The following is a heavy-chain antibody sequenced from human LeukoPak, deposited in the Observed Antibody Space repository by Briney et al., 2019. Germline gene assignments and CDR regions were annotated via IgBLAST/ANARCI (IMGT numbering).Heavy chain of an antibody. Sequence: SETLSLTCAVYGGSFSGYYWTWIRQPPGKGLEWIGEINHGGSTNYNPSLKSRVTISIDTSKNQFSLKLSSVTAADTAFYYCARYLDYGGNSRVFQHWGQGTLVTVSS. CDR1: GGSFSGYY. CDR3: ARYLDYGGNSRVFQH. V-gene: IGHV4-34*01. J-gene: IGHJ1*01. D-gene: IGHD4-23*01. CDR2: INHGGST.